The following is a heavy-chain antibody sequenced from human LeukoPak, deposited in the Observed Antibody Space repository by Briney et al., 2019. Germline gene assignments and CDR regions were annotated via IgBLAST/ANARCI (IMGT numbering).Heavy chain of an antibody. Sequence: GGSLRLSCAASGFIFSDYGMSWVRQAPGKGLEWVSSIGGRGGSTYYADSVKGRFTISRDNSKNTLYLQMNSLRTEDTAVYYCAKDVAYTFDYWGQGTLVTVSS. V-gene: IGHV3-23*01. CDR1: GFIFSDYG. CDR2: IGGRGGST. D-gene: IGHD3-16*01. CDR3: AKDVAYTFDY. J-gene: IGHJ4*02.